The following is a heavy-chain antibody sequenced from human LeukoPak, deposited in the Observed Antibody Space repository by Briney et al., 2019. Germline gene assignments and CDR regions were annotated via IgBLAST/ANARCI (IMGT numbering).Heavy chain of an antibody. CDR2: IKQDGSEK. D-gene: IGHD6-19*01. Sequence: GGSLRFSCAASGFTFSSYWMSWVRQAPGKGLEWVANIKQDGSEKYYVDSVKGRFTISRDNAKNSLYLQMNSLRAEDTAVYYCARELQWLVRGAFDIWGQGTMVTVSS. CDR1: GFTFSSYW. J-gene: IGHJ3*02. V-gene: IGHV3-7*03. CDR3: ARELQWLVRGAFDI.